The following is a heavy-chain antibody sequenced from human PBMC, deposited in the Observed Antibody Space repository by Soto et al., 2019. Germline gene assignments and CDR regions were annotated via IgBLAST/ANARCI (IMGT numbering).Heavy chain of an antibody. CDR2: ISAYNGNT. CDR3: ARYDLGTVTKGDDAFDI. Sequence: QVQLVQSGAEVKKPGASVKVSCKASGYTFTSYGISWVRQAPGQGLEWMGWISAYNGNTNYAQKLQGRVTMTTDTPTSTAYMELRSLRADDTAVYYCARYDLGTVTKGDDAFDIWGQGTMVTVSS. V-gene: IGHV1-18*01. CDR1: GYTFTSYG. D-gene: IGHD4-17*01. J-gene: IGHJ3*02.